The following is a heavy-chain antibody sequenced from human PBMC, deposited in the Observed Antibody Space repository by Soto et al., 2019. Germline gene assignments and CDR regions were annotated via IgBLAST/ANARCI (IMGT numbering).Heavy chain of an antibody. CDR2: IKQDGSEK. Sequence: GGSLRLSCAASGFTFSSYWMSWVRQAPGKGLEWVANIKQDGSEKYYVDSVKGRFTISRDNAKNSLYLQMNSLRAEDTAVYYCAREDTRSYGSGSYLNYYYYGMDVWGQGTTVTVS. CDR1: GFTFSSYW. J-gene: IGHJ6*02. CDR3: AREDTRSYGSGSYLNYYYYGMDV. D-gene: IGHD3-10*01. V-gene: IGHV3-7*03.